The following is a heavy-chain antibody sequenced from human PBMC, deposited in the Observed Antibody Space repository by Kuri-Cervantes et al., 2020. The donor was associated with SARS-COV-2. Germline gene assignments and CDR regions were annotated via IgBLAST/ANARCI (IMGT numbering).Heavy chain of an antibody. Sequence: ASVKVSCKASGYTFTSHGISWVRQAPGQGLEWMGWISAYNGNTNYAQKLQGRVTMTTDTSTSTAYMELRSLRSDDTAVYYCARVSMVRGSRGYFDYWGQGTLVTVSS. CDR2: ISAYNGNT. V-gene: IGHV1-18*01. CDR3: ARVSMVRGSRGYFDY. J-gene: IGHJ4*02. CDR1: GYTFTSHG. D-gene: IGHD3-10*01.